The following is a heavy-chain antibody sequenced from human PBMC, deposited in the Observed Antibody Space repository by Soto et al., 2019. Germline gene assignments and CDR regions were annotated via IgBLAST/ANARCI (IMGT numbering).Heavy chain of an antibody. J-gene: IGHJ4*02. CDR1: GFTFSSYS. D-gene: IGHD3-9*01. CDR2: ISSSSSYI. V-gene: IGHV3-21*01. CDR3: ARGVYDILTGYYPSSYFDY. Sequence: PGGSLRLSCAASGFTFSSYSMNWVRQAPGKGLEWVSSISSSSSYIYYADSVKGRFTISRDNAKNSLYLQMNSLRAEDTAVYYCARGVYDILTGYYPSSYFDYWGQGTMVTVSS.